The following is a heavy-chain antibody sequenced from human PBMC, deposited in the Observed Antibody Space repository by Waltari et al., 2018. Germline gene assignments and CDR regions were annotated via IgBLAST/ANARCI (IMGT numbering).Heavy chain of an antibody. D-gene: IGHD5-12*01. J-gene: IGHJ3*02. CDR3: ATGYRRWLQFFAFDI. CDR2: LVPQDGQT. CDR1: GYTLTELS. Sequence: QVQLVQSGAEVKKHGASVKVSCKDSGYTLTELSMHWVRQAPGKGLEWMGGLVPQDGQTLYAQKFHGRFTMTEDTSTDTAYMELSSLRSEDTAVYYCATGYRRWLQFFAFDIWGQGTLVTVSS. V-gene: IGHV1-24*01.